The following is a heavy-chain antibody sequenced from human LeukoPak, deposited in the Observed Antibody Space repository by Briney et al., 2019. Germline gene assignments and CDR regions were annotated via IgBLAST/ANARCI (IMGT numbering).Heavy chain of an antibody. CDR1: GGSVSGYY. V-gene: IGHV4-59*02. J-gene: IGHJ6*03. Sequence: PSETLSLTCTVSGGSVSGYYWSWIRQPPGKGLEWIGYIYYTGSTSYNPSLKSRVTISIDTSKNQFSLKLNSVTAADTAVYYCARFHTAVVKSGYYYYMDVRGKGTTVTVSS. CDR3: ARFHTAVVKSGYYYYMDV. D-gene: IGHD5-18*01. CDR2: IYYTGST.